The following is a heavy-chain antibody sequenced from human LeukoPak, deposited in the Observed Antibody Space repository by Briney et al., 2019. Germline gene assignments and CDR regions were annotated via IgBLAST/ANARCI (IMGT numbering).Heavy chain of an antibody. J-gene: IGHJ4*02. CDR2: ISYDGSNK. V-gene: IGHV3-30*03. CDR1: GFTFSSYG. Sequence: GGSLRLSCAASGFTFSSYGMHWVRQAPGKGLEWVAVISYDGSNKYYADSVKGRFTISRDNSKNTLYLQMNSLRTEDTAVYYCARDQAYFDYWGQGTLVTVSS. CDR3: ARDQAYFDY.